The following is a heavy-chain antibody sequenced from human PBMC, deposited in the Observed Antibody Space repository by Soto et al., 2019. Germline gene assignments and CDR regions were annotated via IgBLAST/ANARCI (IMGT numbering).Heavy chain of an antibody. D-gene: IGHD6-6*01. CDR3: ARERQLGFYYYYGMDG. CDR2: IWYDGSNK. V-gene: IGHV3-33*01. J-gene: IGHJ6*02. CDR1: GFTFSSYG. Sequence: PGGSLRLSCAASGFTFSSYGMHWVRQAPGKGLEWVAVIWYDGSNKYYADSVKGRFTISRDNSKNTLYLQMNSLRAEDTAVYYCARERQLGFYYYYGMDGWGQGTTVSVSS.